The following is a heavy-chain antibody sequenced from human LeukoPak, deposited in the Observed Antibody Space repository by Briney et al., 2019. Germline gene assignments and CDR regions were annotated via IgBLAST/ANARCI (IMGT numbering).Heavy chain of an antibody. V-gene: IGHV3-53*01. J-gene: IGHJ5*02. CDR1: GFTVSNTY. CDR3: AKDQAYYDFWSGYSNFDP. CDR2: IYSGGGT. D-gene: IGHD3-3*01. Sequence: GGSLRLSCAASGFTVSNTYMSWVRQAPGKGLEWVSLIYSGGGTYSADSVKGRFTISRDNSKNTLYLQMNSLRAEDTAVYYCAKDQAYYDFWSGYSNFDPWGQGTLVTVSS.